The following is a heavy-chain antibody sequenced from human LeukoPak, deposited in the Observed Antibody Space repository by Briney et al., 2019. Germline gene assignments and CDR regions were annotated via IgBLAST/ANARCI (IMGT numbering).Heavy chain of an antibody. CDR3: AKDGDYTTGWYYFDY. CDR2: IWYDGSNK. V-gene: IGHV3-33*06. D-gene: IGHD6-19*01. Sequence: GGSLRLSCAASGFTFSSYAMTWVRQAPGKGLEWVAVIWYDGSNKYDADSVKGRFTISRDNSKNTLYLQMNSLRAEDTAMYYCAKDGDYTTGWYYFDYWGQGTLVTVSS. J-gene: IGHJ4*02. CDR1: GFTFSSYA.